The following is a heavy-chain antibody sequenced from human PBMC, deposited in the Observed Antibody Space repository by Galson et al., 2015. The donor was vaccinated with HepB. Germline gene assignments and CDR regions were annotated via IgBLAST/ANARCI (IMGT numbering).Heavy chain of an antibody. CDR2: ISATDGST. CDR1: GFTFSNYV. V-gene: IGHV3-23*01. D-gene: IGHD1-26*01. J-gene: IGHJ4*02. CDR3: AKDRSPRGVGAMSNY. Sequence: SLRLSCAASGFTFSNYVMSWVRQAPGKGLEWVSGISATDGSTYYADAVKGRFTISRDNSKNTLYLQMNSLRAEDTAVYHCAKDRSPRGVGAMSNYWGQGALVTVTS.